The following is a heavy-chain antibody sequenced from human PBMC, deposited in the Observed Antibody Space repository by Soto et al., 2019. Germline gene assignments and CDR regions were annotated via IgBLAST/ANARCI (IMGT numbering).Heavy chain of an antibody. CDR1: GGSISSYY. V-gene: IGHV4-59*12. CDR2: IYYSGST. D-gene: IGHD3-9*01. CDR3: TRELILMTLDSVRGPHRYGMDV. Sequence: PSETLSLTCTVSGGSISSYYWSWIRQPPGKGLEWIGYIYYSGSTNYNPSLKSRVTISVDTSKNQFSLKLSSVTAADTAVYYCTRELILMTLDSVRGPHRYGMDVWGQGTTVTAPQ. J-gene: IGHJ6*01.